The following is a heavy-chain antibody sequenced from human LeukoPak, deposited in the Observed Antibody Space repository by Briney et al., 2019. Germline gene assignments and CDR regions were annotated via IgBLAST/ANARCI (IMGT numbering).Heavy chain of an antibody. V-gene: IGHV3-30*02. CDR2: IRYDGSNK. CDR1: GFTFSSYG. CDR3: AKTHYYPQSLQGGEPYYFDY. D-gene: IGHD3-22*01. Sequence: RGSLRLSCAASGFTFSSYGMHWVRQAPGKGLERAAFIRYDGSNKYYADSVKGRFTISRDNSKNTLYLQMNSLRAEDTAVYYCAKTHYYPQSLQGGEPYYFDYWGQGTLVTGSS. J-gene: IGHJ4*02.